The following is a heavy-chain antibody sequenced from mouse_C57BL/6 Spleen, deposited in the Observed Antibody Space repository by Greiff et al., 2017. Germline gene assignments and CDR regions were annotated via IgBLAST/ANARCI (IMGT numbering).Heavy chain of an antibody. CDR1: GFSLTSYG. D-gene: IGHD1-1*01. CDR2: IWSGGST. V-gene: IGHV2-2*01. CDR3: ARMEVVATDYAMDY. J-gene: IGHJ4*01. Sequence: VQLQQSGPGLVQPSQSLSITCTVSGFSLTSYGVHWVRQSPGKGLEWLGVIWSGGSTDYNAAFISRLSISKNNSKSQVFFKMNSLQADDTAIYYCARMEVVATDYAMDYWGQGTSVTVSS.